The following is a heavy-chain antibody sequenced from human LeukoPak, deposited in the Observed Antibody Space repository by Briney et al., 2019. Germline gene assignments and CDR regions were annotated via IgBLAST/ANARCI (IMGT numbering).Heavy chain of an antibody. CDR2: ISSSSSYI. CDR1: GFTFSSYS. Sequence: GGSLKLSCAASGFTFSSYSMNWVRQAPGKGLEWVSSISSSSSYIYYADSVKGRFTISRDNAKNSLYLQMNSLRAEDTAVYYCAKESSSNWFDPWGQGTLVSVSS. J-gene: IGHJ5*02. CDR3: AKESSSNWFDP. V-gene: IGHV3-21*01. D-gene: IGHD6-13*01.